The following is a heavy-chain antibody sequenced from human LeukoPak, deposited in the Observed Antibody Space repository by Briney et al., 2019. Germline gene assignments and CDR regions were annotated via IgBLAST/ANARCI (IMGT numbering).Heavy chain of an antibody. CDR1: GGSINSYY. J-gene: IGHJ3*02. V-gene: IGHV4-59*01. Sequence: SETLSLTCTVSGGSINSYYWSWIRQPPGKGLEWIGYIYYSGSTNYNPSLKSRVTISVDTSKNQFSLKLSSVTAADTAVYYCARARKYQLLDAFDIWGQGTMVTVSS. CDR3: ARARKYQLLDAFDI. CDR2: IYYSGST. D-gene: IGHD2-2*01.